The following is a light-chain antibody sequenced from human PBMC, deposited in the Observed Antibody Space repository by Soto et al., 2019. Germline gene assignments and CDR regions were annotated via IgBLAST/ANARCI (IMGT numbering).Light chain of an antibody. J-gene: IGKJ5*01. CDR1: QSFMGL. CDR2: DAS. Sequence: EVVLTQSPVTLSLSPGESATLSCGASQSFMGLFVGCHQKQAHAPRLLIIDASNRRTAVPPRSSGGGAGTEVTLTISSLEPDDAAVFYCQQRHTWSITFGQGTRLEIK. CDR3: QQRHTWSIT. V-gene: IGKV3-11*01.